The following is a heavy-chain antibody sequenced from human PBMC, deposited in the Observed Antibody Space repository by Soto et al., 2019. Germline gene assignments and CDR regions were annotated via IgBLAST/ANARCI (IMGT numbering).Heavy chain of an antibody. Sequence: SVNVPCKASDYTVTRDGSSWLRQAHEKGLEWMGWISAYNGNTNYAQKLQDRVTMTTDTSTSTAYMELRSLRSDDTAVYYCARVGVSLQLELLDAFDIWGQATMATVSS. CDR3: ARVGVSLQLELLDAFDI. CDR1: DYTVTRDG. CDR2: ISAYNGNT. V-gene: IGHV1-18*01. D-gene: IGHD1-1*01. J-gene: IGHJ3*02.